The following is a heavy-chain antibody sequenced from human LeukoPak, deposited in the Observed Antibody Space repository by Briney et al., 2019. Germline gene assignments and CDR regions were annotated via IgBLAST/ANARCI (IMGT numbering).Heavy chain of an antibody. D-gene: IGHD4-17*01. CDR1: GGSFSGYY. CDR2: IYYSGST. V-gene: IGHV4-59*08. J-gene: IGHJ5*02. Sequence: SETLSLTCAVSGGSFSGYYWSWVRQPPGKGLEWIGYIYYSGSTNYNPSLTSRITISVDTSKNQFSLKLSSVTAADTAVYYCARNGHIKYWFDPWGQGTLVTVSS. CDR3: ARNGHIKYWFDP.